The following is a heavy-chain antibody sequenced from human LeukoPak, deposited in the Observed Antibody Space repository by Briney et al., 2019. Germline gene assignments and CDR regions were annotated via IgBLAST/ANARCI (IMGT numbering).Heavy chain of an antibody. CDR2: IYPGDSDT. CDR1: GYSFSSYW. Sequence: GESLKISCQGSGYSFSSYWIVWVRQVPGKGLEWMGIIYPGDSDTRYSPSFQGQVTISADKSISTAYLQWSSLKASDTAMYYCARLAVAAAGGWFDPWGQGTLVTVSS. V-gene: IGHV5-51*01. J-gene: IGHJ5*02. D-gene: IGHD6-13*01. CDR3: ARLAVAAAGGWFDP.